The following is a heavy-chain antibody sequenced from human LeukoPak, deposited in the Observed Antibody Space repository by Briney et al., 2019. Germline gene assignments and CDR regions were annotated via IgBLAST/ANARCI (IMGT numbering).Heavy chain of an antibody. D-gene: IGHD1-1*01. CDR1: GGSISSGDYY. CDR3: ARGGWNDVSDY. Sequence: PSQTLSLTCTVSGGSISSGDYYWSWIRQSPGKGLEWIGYIYHSGTTYYNPSLKSRVTISVDTSKNQFSLKLSSVTAADTAVYYCARGGWNDVSDYWGQGTLVTVSS. V-gene: IGHV4-30-4*08. J-gene: IGHJ4*02. CDR2: IYHSGTT.